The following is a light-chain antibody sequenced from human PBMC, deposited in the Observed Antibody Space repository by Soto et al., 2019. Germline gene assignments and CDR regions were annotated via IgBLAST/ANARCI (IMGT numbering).Light chain of an antibody. CDR3: SSYTSDFTII. J-gene: IGLJ2*01. V-gene: IGLV2-14*03. CDR2: DVS. Sequence: QPASVSGSPGQSITISCTGTISDVGGYQYVSWFQQHPGKAPKLMIYDVSDRPSGVSSRFSGSKSGNTASLTISGLQSEDEADYYCSSYTSDFTIIFGGGTKLTVL. CDR1: ISDVGGYQY.